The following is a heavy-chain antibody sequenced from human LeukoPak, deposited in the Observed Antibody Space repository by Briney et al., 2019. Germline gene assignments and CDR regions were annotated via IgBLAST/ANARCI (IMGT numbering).Heavy chain of an antibody. D-gene: IGHD3-9*01. Sequence: GGSLRLSCAASGFTFSSYWMSWVRQAPGKGLEWVANIKQDGSEKYYVDSVKGRFTISRDNAKNSLYLQMNSLRAEDTALYHCARGTSRYYYYGMDVWGQGITVTVSS. CDR3: ARGTSRYYYYGMDV. V-gene: IGHV3-7*03. J-gene: IGHJ6*02. CDR1: GFTFSSYW. CDR2: IKQDGSEK.